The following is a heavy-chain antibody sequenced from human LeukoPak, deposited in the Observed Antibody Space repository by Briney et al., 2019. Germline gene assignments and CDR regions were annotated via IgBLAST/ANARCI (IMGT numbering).Heavy chain of an antibody. Sequence: ASVKVSCKASGGTFSSYAISWVRQAPGQGLEWMGGIIPIFGTANYAQKFQGRVTITADESTSTAYMELSSLRSEDTAVYYCARGHMAARRNDAFDIWGQGTMVTVSS. CDR2: IIPIFGTA. J-gene: IGHJ3*02. V-gene: IGHV1-69*13. CDR3: ARGHMAARRNDAFDI. CDR1: GGTFSSYA. D-gene: IGHD6-6*01.